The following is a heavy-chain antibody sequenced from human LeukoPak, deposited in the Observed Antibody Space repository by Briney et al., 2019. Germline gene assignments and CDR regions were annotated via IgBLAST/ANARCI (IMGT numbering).Heavy chain of an antibody. CDR3: ARIGIVGVNNDY. CDR2: INHSGST. V-gene: IGHV4-34*01. J-gene: IGHJ4*02. CDR1: GGSFSGYY. Sequence: SETLSLTCAVYGGSFSGYYWSWIRQPPGKGLEWIGEINHSGSTNYNPSLKSRVTISVDTSKNQFSLNLSSVTAADTAVYYCARIGIVGVNNDYWGQGTLVTVSS. D-gene: IGHD1-26*01.